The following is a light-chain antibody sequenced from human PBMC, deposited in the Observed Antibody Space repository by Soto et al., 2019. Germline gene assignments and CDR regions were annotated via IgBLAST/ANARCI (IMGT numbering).Light chain of an antibody. V-gene: IGLV2-11*01. CDR2: SVS. CDR1: SSDVGGHNY. CDR3: CSYAGSYTYV. J-gene: IGLJ1*01. Sequence: QSVLTQPRSVSGSPGQSVTISCTGTSSDVGGHNYVSWYQQYPGKAPKLLLSSVSERPSGVPDRFSGSKSGSTASLTISGLQAEDEADYYCCSYAGSYTYVFGTGTKVTVL.